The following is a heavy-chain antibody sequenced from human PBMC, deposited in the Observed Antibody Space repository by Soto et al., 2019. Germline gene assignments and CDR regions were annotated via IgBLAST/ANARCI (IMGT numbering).Heavy chain of an antibody. J-gene: IGHJ6*02. Sequence: SVKVSCKASGGTFSSHAISWVRQAPGQGLEWMGGIIPLFGTANYAQKFQGGLTITADKSTTTAYMELNSLTSDDTAVYYCARGDDFDYYYGVDVWGQGTAVTVSS. CDR1: GGTFSSHA. CDR2: IIPLFGTA. V-gene: IGHV1-69*06. CDR3: ARGDDFDYYYGVDV. D-gene: IGHD3-3*01.